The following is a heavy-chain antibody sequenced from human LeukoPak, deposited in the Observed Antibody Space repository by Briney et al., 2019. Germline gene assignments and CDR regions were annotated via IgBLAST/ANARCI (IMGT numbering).Heavy chain of an antibody. V-gene: IGHV4-39*01. J-gene: IGHJ5*02. D-gene: IGHD5-24*01. CDR1: GGSIRSTSYY. Sequence: SETLSLTCTVSGGSIRSTSYYWAWIRQPPGKGLEWIGSTYYSGSTYYNPSLKSRVTISVDTSKNQFSLQLSSVTAADTAVYYCAGGRDDYNLVRGDSWFDPWGQGTVVTVSS. CDR2: TYYSGST. CDR3: AGGRDDYNLVRGDSWFDP.